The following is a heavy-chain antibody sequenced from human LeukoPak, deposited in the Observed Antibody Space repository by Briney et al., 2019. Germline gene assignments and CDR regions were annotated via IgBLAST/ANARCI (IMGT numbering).Heavy chain of an antibody. CDR2: IYHSGST. CDR1: GGSISSGGYS. J-gene: IGHJ4*02. V-gene: IGHV4-30-2*01. Sequence: SQTLSLTCAVSGGSISSGGYSWSWIRQPPGKGLEWIGYIYHSGSTYYNPSLKSRVTISVDRSKNQFSLKLSSVTAADTAVYYCARGSPVAHFDYWGQGTLVTVSS. D-gene: IGHD5-12*01. CDR3: ARGSPVAHFDY.